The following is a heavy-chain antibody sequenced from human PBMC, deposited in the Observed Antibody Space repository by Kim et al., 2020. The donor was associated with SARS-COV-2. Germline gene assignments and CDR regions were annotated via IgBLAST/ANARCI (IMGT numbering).Heavy chain of an antibody. CDR1: GYTFTRYA. Sequence: ASVKVSCKASGYTFTRYAMHWVRQAPGQRLEWMGWINTGNGNTKYSQNFQGRVTITRDTSASTAYMELSSLTSEDTAVYYCARDLTIVHGVITNWGQGTLVPVSS. D-gene: IGHD3-10*01. CDR2: INTGNGNT. V-gene: IGHV1-3*04. J-gene: IGHJ4*02. CDR3: ARDLTIVHGVITN.